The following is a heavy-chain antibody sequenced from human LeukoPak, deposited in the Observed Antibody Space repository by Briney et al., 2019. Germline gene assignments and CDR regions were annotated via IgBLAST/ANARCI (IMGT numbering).Heavy chain of an antibody. J-gene: IGHJ4*02. Sequence: GGSLRLSCAASGFTFSTYAMSWVRQAPGKGLEWVSAISGSGGSKYYVDSVKGRFTISRDNSKNTLYLQMNSLRAEDTAVYYFTKVIQVVVAASPAYWGQGTLVTVSS. CDR2: ISGSGGSK. CDR1: GFTFSTYA. D-gene: IGHD2-15*01. CDR3: TKVIQVVVAASPAY. V-gene: IGHV3-23*01.